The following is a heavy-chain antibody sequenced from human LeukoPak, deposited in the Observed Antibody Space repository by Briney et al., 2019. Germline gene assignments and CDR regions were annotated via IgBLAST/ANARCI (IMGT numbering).Heavy chain of an antibody. D-gene: IGHD3-10*01. CDR1: GYTFTGYY. CDR3: AREEALLLWFGESHKNWFDP. CDR2: INPNSGGT. V-gene: IGHV1-2*02. Sequence: ASVKVFCKASGYTFTGYYMHWVRQAPGQGLEWMGWINPNSGGTNYAQKFQGRVTMTRDTSISTAYMELSRLRSDDTAVYYCAREEALLLWFGESHKNWFDPWGQGTLVTVSS. J-gene: IGHJ5*02.